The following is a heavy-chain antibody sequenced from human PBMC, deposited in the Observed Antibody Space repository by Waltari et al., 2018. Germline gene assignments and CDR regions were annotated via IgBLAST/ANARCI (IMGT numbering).Heavy chain of an antibody. Sequence: QVQLVESGGGVVQPGRSLRLSCAASGFTFSRYAMHWVRQAPGKEREWVAVIWYDGSYKFYADSVKGRFSISRDKPKNTLHLQMDSLRAEDSAIYYCAKDGSASRLVRYYLDSWGPGTLVTVSS. CDR3: AKDGSASRLVRYYLDS. CDR1: GFTFSRYA. CDR2: IWYDGSYK. J-gene: IGHJ4*02. D-gene: IGHD2-8*02. V-gene: IGHV3-33*03.